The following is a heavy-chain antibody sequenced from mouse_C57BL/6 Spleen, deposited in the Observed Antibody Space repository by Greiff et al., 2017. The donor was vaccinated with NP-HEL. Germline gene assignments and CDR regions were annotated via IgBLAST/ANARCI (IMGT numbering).Heavy chain of an antibody. CDR1: GYTFTDYN. D-gene: IGHD2-4*01. J-gene: IGHJ3*01. Sequence: DVQLQESGPELVKPGASVKMSCKASGYTFTDYNMHWVKQSHGKSLEWIGYINPNNGGTSYNQKFKGKATLTVNKSSSTAYMELRSLTSEDSAVYYCARLGYDYDGFAYWGQGTLVTVSA. CDR3: ARLGYDYDGFAY. CDR2: INPNNGGT. V-gene: IGHV1-22*01.